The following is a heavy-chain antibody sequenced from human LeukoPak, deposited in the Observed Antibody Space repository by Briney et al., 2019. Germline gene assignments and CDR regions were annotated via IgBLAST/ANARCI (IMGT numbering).Heavy chain of an antibody. CDR3: AKDGRSSWSVWAAGDAFDI. CDR2: ISWNSGSI. CDR1: GSTFDDYA. D-gene: IGHD6-13*01. Sequence: GRSLRLSCAASGSTFDDYAMHWVRQAPGKGLEWVSGISWNSGSIGYADSVKGRFTISRDNAKNSLYLQMNSLRAEDTALYYCAKDGRSSWSVWAAGDAFDIWGQGTMVTVSS. V-gene: IGHV3-9*01. J-gene: IGHJ3*02.